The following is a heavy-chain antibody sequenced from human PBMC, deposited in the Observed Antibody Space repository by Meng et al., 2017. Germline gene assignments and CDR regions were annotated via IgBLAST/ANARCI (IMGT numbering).Heavy chain of an antibody. D-gene: IGHD6-6*01. V-gene: IGHV4-34*01. CDR1: GGSFSGYY. CDR3: ARRGIAARPFYY. J-gene: IGHJ4*02. Sequence: QGQTQHWGAGLLKPSETRSPTCAAYGGSFSGYYWSWIRQPPGKGLEWIGEINHSGSTNYNPSLKSRVTISVDTSKNQFSLKLSSVTAADTAVYYCARRGIAARPFYYWGQGTLVTVSS. CDR2: INHSGST.